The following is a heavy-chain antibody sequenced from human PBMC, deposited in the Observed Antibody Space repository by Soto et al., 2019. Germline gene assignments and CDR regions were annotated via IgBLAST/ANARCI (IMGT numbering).Heavy chain of an antibody. V-gene: IGHV1-69*13. CDR1: GGTFNNYG. J-gene: IGHJ5*02. Sequence: SVKVSCKASGGTFNNYGINWVRQAPGQGLEWMGGVIPLFGAANYAQKFQGRVTITADASKSVVYMQLSSLRSEDTAVYYCAREQHDPYDASGYYFNWFDPGGQGTLVTVSS. D-gene: IGHD3-22*01. CDR2: VIPLFGAA. CDR3: AREQHDPYDASGYYFNWFDP.